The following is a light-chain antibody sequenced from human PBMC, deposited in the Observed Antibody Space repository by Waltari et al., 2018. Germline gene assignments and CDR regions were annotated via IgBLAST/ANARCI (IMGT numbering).Light chain of an antibody. CDR3: QHYNNHPPT. Sequence: DIQMTQSPSILSASVGDTVTITCRTSQTLSTWLAWYQQKPGKAPKPLISKASILESGVPSRFSGSGSGTEFTLTINSLQPDDFATLYCQHYNNHPPTFGGRTKVEIK. CDR2: KAS. J-gene: IGKJ4*01. CDR1: QTLSTW. V-gene: IGKV1-5*03.